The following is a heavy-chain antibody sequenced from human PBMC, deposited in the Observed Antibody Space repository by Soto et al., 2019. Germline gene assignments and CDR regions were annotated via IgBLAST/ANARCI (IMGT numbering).Heavy chain of an antibody. V-gene: IGHV3-30-3*01. J-gene: IGHJ4*02. D-gene: IGHD5-12*01. CDR2: ISYDGSNK. CDR1: GFTFCSYA. CDR3: ARGWRIYSGYDRPYDY. Sequence: LSLTCAASGFTFCSYAMHWVRQAPGKGLEWVAVISYDGSNKYYADSVKGRFTISRDNSKNTLYLQMNSLRAEDTAVYYCARGWRIYSGYDRPYDYWGQGTLVTVSS.